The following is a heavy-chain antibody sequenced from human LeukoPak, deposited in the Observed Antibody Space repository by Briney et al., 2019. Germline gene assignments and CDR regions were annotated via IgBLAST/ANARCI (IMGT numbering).Heavy chain of an antibody. CDR3: ARVQQLRYIYYYYYMDV. D-gene: IGHD6-13*01. CDR1: GGTFSSYV. Sequence: SVKVSCKASGGTFSSYVISRVGQAPGHGREWMGGIILIFGTANYAQKFQGRVTITADKYTSTAYMELSSLRSEDTAVYDCARVQQLRYIYYYYYMDVWGKGTTVTVSS. CDR2: IILIFGTA. V-gene: IGHV1-69*06. J-gene: IGHJ6*03.